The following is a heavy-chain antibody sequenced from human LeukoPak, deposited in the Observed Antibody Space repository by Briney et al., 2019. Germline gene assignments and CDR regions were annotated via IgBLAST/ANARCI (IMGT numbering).Heavy chain of an antibody. CDR2: ISAYNGNT. J-gene: IGHJ6*02. CDR3: ARDRPQYYDMPGYYYYGMDV. V-gene: IGHV1-18*01. D-gene: IGHD3-9*01. Sequence: ASVKVSCKASGYTFTSYGISWVRQAPGQGLEWMGWISAYNGNTNYAQKLQGRVTMTTDTSTSTAYMELRSLRSDDTAVYYCARDRPQYYDMPGYYYYGMDVWGQGTTVTVSS. CDR1: GYTFTSYG.